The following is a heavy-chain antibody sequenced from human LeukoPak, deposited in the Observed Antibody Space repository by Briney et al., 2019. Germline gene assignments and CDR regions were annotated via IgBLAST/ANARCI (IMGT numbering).Heavy chain of an antibody. Sequence: GGSLRLSCAASGFTFSGKWMHWVRQAPGKGLVWVSRIKGDGSSTTYADSVKGRFTISRDDSKNTLYLQMNSLRTGDTAVYYCARPRGSYYYYYGMDVWGQGTTVIVSS. CDR1: GFTFSGKW. CDR2: IKGDGSST. D-gene: IGHD2-21*01. J-gene: IGHJ6*02. CDR3: ARPRGSYYYYYGMDV. V-gene: IGHV3-74*03.